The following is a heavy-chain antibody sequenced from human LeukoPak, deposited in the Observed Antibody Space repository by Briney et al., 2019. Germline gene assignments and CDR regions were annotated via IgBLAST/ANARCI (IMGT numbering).Heavy chain of an antibody. CDR3: AKCITIFGVVPVYYGMDV. Sequence: GRSLRLSCAASGFTFSSYAMHWVRQAPGKGLEWVAVISYDGSNKYYADSVKGRFTISRDNFKNTLYLQMNSLRAEDTAVYYCAKCITIFGVVPVYYGMDVWGQGTTVTVSS. J-gene: IGHJ6*02. CDR1: GFTFSSYA. D-gene: IGHD3-3*01. CDR2: ISYDGSNK. V-gene: IGHV3-30-3*02.